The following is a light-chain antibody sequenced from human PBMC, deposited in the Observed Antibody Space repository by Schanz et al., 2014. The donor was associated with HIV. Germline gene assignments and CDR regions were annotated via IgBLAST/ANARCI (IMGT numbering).Light chain of an antibody. V-gene: IGLV1-51*01. CDR2: DNY. Sequence: QSVLTQPPSVSAAPGQKVTISCSGSSSNIGNNYVPWYQQLPGTAPKLLIYDNYQRPSGVPDRFSGSKSGTSATLGITGLQTGDEADYYCGTWDSSLSGVVFGGGTKLTVL. CDR3: GTWDSSLSGVV. J-gene: IGLJ2*01. CDR1: SSNIGNNY.